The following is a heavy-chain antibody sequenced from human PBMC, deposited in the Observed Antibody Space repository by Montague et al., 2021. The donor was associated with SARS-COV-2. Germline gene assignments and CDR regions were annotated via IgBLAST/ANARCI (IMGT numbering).Heavy chain of an antibody. J-gene: IGHJ4*02. CDR1: GGSFSSYY. Sequence: SETLSLTCAVSGGSFSSYYWSWIRQPPGKGLEWIAEINHSGSSNYDPSPKSRVTMSVDTSKNQFSLKLNSVTVADTAVYYCARLAYCGADCFSGWEIFFDSGGQGTLVTVSS. CDR3: ARLAYCGADCFSGWEIFFDS. CDR2: INHSGSS. V-gene: IGHV4-34*01. D-gene: IGHD2-21*02.